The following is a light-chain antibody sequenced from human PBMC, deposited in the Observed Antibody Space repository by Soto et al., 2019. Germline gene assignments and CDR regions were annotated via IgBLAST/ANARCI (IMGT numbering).Light chain of an antibody. CDR2: RAS. Sequence: DIVLPQSQGTLSLSPGESATLSCRASQSVSSSYLAWYQQKPGQAPRLLIYRASSRATGIPDRFSGSGSGTDFSLTISSLEPEDVAVYYCQQYGSSPPNTFGQGTKLEIK. CDR1: QSVSSSY. V-gene: IGKV3-20*01. CDR3: QQYGSSPPNT. J-gene: IGKJ2*01.